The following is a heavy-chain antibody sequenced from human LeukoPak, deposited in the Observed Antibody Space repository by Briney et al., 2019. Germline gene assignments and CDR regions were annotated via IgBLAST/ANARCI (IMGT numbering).Heavy chain of an antibody. CDR3: ARRCSSTSCYHFDY. Sequence: PGGSLRLSCVASGFTFSSYSMNWVRQAPGKGLEWVSSISSSSSYIYYADSVKGRFTISRDNAKNSLYLQMNSLRAEDTAVCYCARRCSSTSCYHFDYWGQGTLVTVSS. J-gene: IGHJ4*02. D-gene: IGHD2-2*01. CDR2: ISSSSSYI. CDR1: GFTFSSYS. V-gene: IGHV3-21*01.